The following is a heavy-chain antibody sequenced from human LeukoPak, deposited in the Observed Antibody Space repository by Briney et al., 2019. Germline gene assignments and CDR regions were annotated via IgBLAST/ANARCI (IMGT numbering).Heavy chain of an antibody. D-gene: IGHD2-8*02. J-gene: IGHJ5*02. CDR1: GGSISSYY. CDR3: ARAGYGWGNWFDP. CDR2: IYYSGST. Sequence: SETLSLTCTVSGGSISSYYWSWIRQPPGKGLEWIGYIYYSGSTNYNPSLKSRVTISVDTSKNQFSLKLSSVTAADTAVYYCARAGYGWGNWFDPWGQGTLVTVSS. V-gene: IGHV4-59*08.